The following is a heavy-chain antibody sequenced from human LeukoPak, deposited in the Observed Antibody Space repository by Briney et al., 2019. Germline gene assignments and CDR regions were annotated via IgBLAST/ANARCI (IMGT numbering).Heavy chain of an antibody. CDR3: ATGSFWSGYYPFDY. J-gene: IGHJ4*02. Sequence: SGGSLRLSCAASGFTFNNHDMNWVRQAPGEGLEWIAYISFRSSASYYADSVKGRFTIYRNNAKNSLYLQMNSLRVEDTAVYYCATGSFWSGYYPFDYWGQGTLVTVSS. CDR1: GFTFNNHD. V-gene: IGHV3-48*01. CDR2: ISFRSSAS. D-gene: IGHD3-3*01.